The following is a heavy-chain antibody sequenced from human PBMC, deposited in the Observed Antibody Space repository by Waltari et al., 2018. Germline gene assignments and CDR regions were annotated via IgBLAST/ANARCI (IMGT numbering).Heavy chain of an antibody. V-gene: IGHV4-61*02. D-gene: IGHD3-22*01. CDR2: IYTSGST. Sequence: QAQLQESAPGLVKPSQTLSLTCTASGGPTSSGSSYWSWSRQPAGTGLEWIGRIYTSGSTNYNPSLKSRVTISVDTSKNQFSLKLSSVTAADTAVYYCARAPIVCCSSGYIYYYYYGMDVWGQGTTVTVSS. CDR3: ARAPIVCCSSGYIYYYYYGMDV. J-gene: IGHJ6*02. CDR1: GGPTSSGSSY.